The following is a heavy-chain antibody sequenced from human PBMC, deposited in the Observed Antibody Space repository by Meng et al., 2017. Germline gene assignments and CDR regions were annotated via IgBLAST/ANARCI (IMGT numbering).Heavy chain of an antibody. J-gene: IGHJ4*02. CDR2: IYWDDDK. CDR3: AHCLYSSSCDY. V-gene: IGHV2-5*02. D-gene: IGHD6-13*01. Sequence: QIPLKESGPSLVKTTTTLTLTCTFSGFSLSTSGVGVGWIRQPPGKALEWLELIYWDDDKRYSPSLKSRLTITKDTSKNQVVLTMTNMDPVDTATYYCAHCLYSSSCDYWGQGTLVTVSS. CDR1: GFSLSTSGVG.